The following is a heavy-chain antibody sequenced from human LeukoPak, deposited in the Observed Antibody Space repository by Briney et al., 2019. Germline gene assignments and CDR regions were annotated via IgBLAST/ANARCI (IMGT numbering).Heavy chain of an antibody. J-gene: IGHJ5*02. CDR3: ASNHYETSGYYVGWFDP. CDR2: IYYSGST. CDR1: GGSISSYY. D-gene: IGHD3-22*01. V-gene: IGHV4-59*12. Sequence: SETLSLTCTVSGGSISSYYWSWIRQPPGKGLEWIGYIYYSGSTNYNPSLKSRVTISVDTSKNQFSLKLSSVTAADTAVYYCASNHYETSGYYVGWFDPWGQGTLVTVSS.